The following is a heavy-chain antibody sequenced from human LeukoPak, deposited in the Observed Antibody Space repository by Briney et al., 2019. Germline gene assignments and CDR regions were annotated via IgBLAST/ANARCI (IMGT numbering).Heavy chain of an antibody. Sequence: GGSLRLSCAASGFTFSSYSMNWVRQAPGKGLEWVSSISSSSSYIYYADSVKGRFTISRDKAKNSLYLQMNSLRAEDTAVYYCARDRDIVVVPAAPDVWGQGTTVTVSS. CDR3: ARDRDIVVVPAAPDV. CDR1: GFTFSSYS. J-gene: IGHJ6*02. D-gene: IGHD2-2*01. V-gene: IGHV3-21*01. CDR2: ISSSSSYI.